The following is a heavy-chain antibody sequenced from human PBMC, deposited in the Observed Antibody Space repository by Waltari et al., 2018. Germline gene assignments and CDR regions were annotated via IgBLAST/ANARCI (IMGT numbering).Heavy chain of an antibody. Sequence: EVQLVESGGGLVQPGGSLRLSCEASEFTFSLYWMQWVRQVPGKGLGLVSRSNRDGSSISYADSVKGRFTSSKDNARNTVYLQMNSLRAEDTAIYYCARGARRTSQTTGWWYFDLWGRGTLLTVSS. CDR1: EFTFSLYW. J-gene: IGHJ2*01. D-gene: IGHD4-17*01. CDR3: ARGARRTSQTTGWWYFDL. CDR2: SNRDGSSI. V-gene: IGHV3-74*01.